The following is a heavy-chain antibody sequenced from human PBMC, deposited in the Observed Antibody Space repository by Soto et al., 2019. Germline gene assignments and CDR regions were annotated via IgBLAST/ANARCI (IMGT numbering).Heavy chain of an antibody. CDR1: GGSISSYY. D-gene: IGHD3-22*01. J-gene: IGHJ5*02. CDR3: AGDPDSHYNDSHASPYP. V-gene: IGHV4-59*12. Sequence: SETLSLTCTVSGGSISSYYWSWIRQPPGKGLEWIGYIYYSGSTNYNPSLKSRVTISVDTSKNQFSLKLSSVTAADTAVYYCAGDPDSHYNDSHASPYPWGQGTLVTVSS. CDR2: IYYSGST.